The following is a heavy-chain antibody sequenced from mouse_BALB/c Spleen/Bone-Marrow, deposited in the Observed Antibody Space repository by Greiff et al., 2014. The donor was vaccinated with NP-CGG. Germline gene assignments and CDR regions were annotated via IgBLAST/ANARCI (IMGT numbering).Heavy chain of an antibody. CDR3: AREDGLWYFDV. CDR1: GYTFSSYW. J-gene: IGHJ1*01. Sequence: VKLQESGAELMKPGASVKTSCKATGYTFSSYWIEWVKQRPGHGLEWIGEILPGSGSTNYNEKFKGKATFTADTSSNTAYMQLSSLTSEDSAVYYCAREDGLWYFDVWGAGTTVTVSS. V-gene: IGHV1-9*01. D-gene: IGHD1-1*01. CDR2: ILPGSGST.